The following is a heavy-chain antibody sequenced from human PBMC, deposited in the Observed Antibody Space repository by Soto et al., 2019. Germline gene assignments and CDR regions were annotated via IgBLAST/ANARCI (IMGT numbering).Heavy chain of an antibody. J-gene: IGHJ4*02. Sequence: QVQLQESGPGLVKPSQTLSLTCTVSGGSISSGGYYWSWIRQHPGKGLEWIGYIYYSGSTYYNPSLKSRVNISVDTSKNQFSLKLSSVTAADTAVYYCAREQIVVVPAAIDYWGQGTLVTVSS. D-gene: IGHD2-2*01. CDR1: GGSISSGGYY. CDR3: AREQIVVVPAAIDY. CDR2: IYYSGST. V-gene: IGHV4-31*03.